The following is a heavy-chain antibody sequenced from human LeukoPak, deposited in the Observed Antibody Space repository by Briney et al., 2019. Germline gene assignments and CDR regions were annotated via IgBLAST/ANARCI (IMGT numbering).Heavy chain of an antibody. CDR2: IIPIFGTA. J-gene: IGHJ4*02. Sequence: GASVKVSCKASGGTFSSYAISWVRQAPGQGLEWMGGIIPIFGTANYAQKFQGRVTITADESTSTAYMELSSLRSEDTAVYYCASTGSGPIVGATLCLDYWGQGTLVTYSS. CDR3: ASTGSGPIVGATLCLDY. V-gene: IGHV1-69*13. CDR1: GGTFSSYA. D-gene: IGHD1-26*01.